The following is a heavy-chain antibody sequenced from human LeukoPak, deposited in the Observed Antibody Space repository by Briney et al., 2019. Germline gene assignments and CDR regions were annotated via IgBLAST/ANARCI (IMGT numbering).Heavy chain of an antibody. Sequence: GGSLRLSCAASGFTFNNYAVMWVRQAQGQGLEWVSAITGGGRTYYADSVKGRFTISRDNSKNTLYLQMNRLRAEDTARYFRARDPNGDYIGAFDFLGQGTVVTVSS. CDR3: ARDPNGDYIGAFDF. J-gene: IGHJ3*01. CDR1: GFTFNNYA. D-gene: IGHD4-17*01. V-gene: IGHV3-23*01. CDR2: ITGGGRT.